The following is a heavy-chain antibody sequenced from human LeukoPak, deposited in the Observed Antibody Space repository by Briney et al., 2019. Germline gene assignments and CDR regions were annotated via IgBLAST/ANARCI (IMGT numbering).Heavy chain of an antibody. V-gene: IGHV1-18*01. J-gene: IGHJ5*02. CDR2: ISAYNGNT. Sequence: GSVKVSYKASGYTFTSYGISWVRQAPGQGLEWMGWISAYNGNTNYAQKLQGRVTMTTDTSTSTAYMELRSLRSDDTAVYYCARHSSGSYWFDPWGQGTLVTVSS. CDR3: ARHSSGSYWFDP. CDR1: GYTFTSYG. D-gene: IGHD1-26*01.